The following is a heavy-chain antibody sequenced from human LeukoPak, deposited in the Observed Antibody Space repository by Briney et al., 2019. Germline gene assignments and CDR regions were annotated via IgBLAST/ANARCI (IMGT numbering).Heavy chain of an antibody. V-gene: IGHV3-23*01. CDR1: GFTFSSYA. J-gene: IGHJ4*02. Sequence: GGSLRLSCAASGFTFSSYAMSWVRQAPGKGLEWVSAISGSGGSTYYADSVKGRFTISRDNSKNTLYLQMNSLRAEDTAVYYCAKEYYDILTGRPTLDYWGQGTLVTVSS. D-gene: IGHD3-9*01. CDR2: ISGSGGST. CDR3: AKEYYDILTGRPTLDY.